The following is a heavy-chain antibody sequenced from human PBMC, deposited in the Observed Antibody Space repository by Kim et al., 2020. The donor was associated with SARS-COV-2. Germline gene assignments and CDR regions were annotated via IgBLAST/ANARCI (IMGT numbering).Heavy chain of an antibody. Sequence: SETLSLTCTVSGGSISSSRYYWGWFRQPPGKGLEWIGNMYYNGTTYYNPSLKSRVTMSVDTSKNQFSLKLTSVTAADTALYYCARKLYYYDTNGYYGWFDPWAREPWSPSPQ. CDR1: GGSISSSRYY. D-gene: IGHD3-22*01. CDR2: MYYNGTT. V-gene: IGHV4-39*01. CDR3: ARKLYYYDTNGYYGWFDP. J-gene: IGHJ5*02.